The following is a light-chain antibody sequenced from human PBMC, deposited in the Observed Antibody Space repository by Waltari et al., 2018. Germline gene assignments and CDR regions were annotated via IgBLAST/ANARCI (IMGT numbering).Light chain of an antibody. CDR1: SSDVGSYNF. Sequence: QSVLTQPASVSGSPGQSITISCTGTSSDVGSYNFVSWYQQHPGKAPKLIIANVSNRPSGVSNRFSGSKSGNTASLTISGLQAEDEADFYCSSFSSGSTPVVFGGGTMLTVL. CDR2: NVS. J-gene: IGLJ2*01. CDR3: SSFSSGSTPVV. V-gene: IGLV2-14*03.